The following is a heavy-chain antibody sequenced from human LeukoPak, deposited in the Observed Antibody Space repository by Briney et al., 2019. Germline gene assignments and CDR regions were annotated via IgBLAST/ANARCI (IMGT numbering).Heavy chain of an antibody. V-gene: IGHV1-8*01. D-gene: IGHD2-8*01. Sequence: GASVKVSCKASGYTFTSYDINWVRQATGQGLEWMGWMNPNSGNTGYAQKFQGRVTMTRNTSISTAYMELSSLRSEDTAVYYCARGLYGWKIVLMVYANYGMDVWGQGTTVTVSS. J-gene: IGHJ6*02. CDR2: MNPNSGNT. CDR1: GYTFTSYD. CDR3: ARGLYGWKIVLMVYANYGMDV.